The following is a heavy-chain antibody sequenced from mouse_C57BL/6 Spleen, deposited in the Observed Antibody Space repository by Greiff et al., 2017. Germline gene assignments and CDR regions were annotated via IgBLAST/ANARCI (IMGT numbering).Heavy chain of an antibody. CDR3: ARYYYEVGAMDY. Sequence: QVQLQQPGAELVKPGASVKLSCKASGYTFTSYWMQWVKQRPGQGLEWIGEIDPSDSYPNSNQKFKGKAKWTVDTSSSTAYMQLSSLTSEDSAVYYCARYYYEVGAMDYWGQGTSVTVSS. CDR2: IDPSDSYP. V-gene: IGHV1-50*01. CDR1: GYTFTSYW. J-gene: IGHJ4*01. D-gene: IGHD1-1*01.